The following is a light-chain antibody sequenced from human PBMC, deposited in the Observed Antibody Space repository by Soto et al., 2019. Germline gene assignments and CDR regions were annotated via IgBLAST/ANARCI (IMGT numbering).Light chain of an antibody. V-gene: IGKV3-15*01. Sequence: EIVMTQSPATLSVSPGERATLSCRASQSVSSNLAWYQQKPGQAPRLLIFRASSRATGVPARFSASGSGTEFTLTISGLQSEDFAVYYCQQYNNWPPWTFGPGTKVDIK. CDR3: QQYNNWPPWT. CDR1: QSVSSN. J-gene: IGKJ1*01. CDR2: RAS.